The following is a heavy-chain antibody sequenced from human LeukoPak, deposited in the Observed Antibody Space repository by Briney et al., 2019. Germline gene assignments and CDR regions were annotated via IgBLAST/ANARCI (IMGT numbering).Heavy chain of an antibody. CDR1: GYTFTSYY. CDR2: INPSGGST. J-gene: IGHJ4*02. D-gene: IGHD3-22*01. Sequence: ASVKVSCKASGYTFTSYYMHWVRQAPGQGLEWMGIINPSGGSTSYAQKFQGRVTMTRDTSTSTVYMELSSLRSEDTAVYYCARATPMMVVVTRAGNFDYWGQGTLVTVSS. V-gene: IGHV1-46*01. CDR3: ARATPMMVVVTRAGNFDY.